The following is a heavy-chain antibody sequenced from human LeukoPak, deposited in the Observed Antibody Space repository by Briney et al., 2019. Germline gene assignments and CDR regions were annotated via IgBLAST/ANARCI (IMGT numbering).Heavy chain of an antibody. CDR2: IDTAGDP. CDR3: ASHYGDYSFFDY. D-gene: IGHD4-17*01. J-gene: IGHJ4*02. V-gene: IGHV3-13*05. Sequence: GGSLRLSCAASGFTFSTYDMHWVRQATGRGLEWVSVIDTAGDPYYPGSVKGRFTISRENAKNSLYFQMDSLRAGDTAVYYCASHYGDYSFFDYWGQGTLVTVSS. CDR1: GFTFSTYD.